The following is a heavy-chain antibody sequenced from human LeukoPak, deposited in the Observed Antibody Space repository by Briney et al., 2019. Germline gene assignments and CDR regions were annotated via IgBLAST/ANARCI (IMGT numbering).Heavy chain of an antibody. Sequence: ASVKVSCKASGYTFITYGINWVRQAPGQGLEWMGWISPYDSSTNFAQSLQGRVTMTTDTITSTAFMELRSLRFEDTALYYCARDKAPRYTYGLGHWGQGTLVTVSS. CDR2: ISPYDSST. V-gene: IGHV1-18*01. J-gene: IGHJ4*02. CDR1: GYTFITYG. CDR3: ARDKAPRYTYGLGH. D-gene: IGHD5-18*01.